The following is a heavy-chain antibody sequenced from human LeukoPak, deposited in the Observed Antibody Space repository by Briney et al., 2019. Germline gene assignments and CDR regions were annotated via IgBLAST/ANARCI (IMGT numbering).Heavy chain of an antibody. CDR1: GGSISSSSYY. CDR3: ARDLLNYYDSSGDRGDAFDI. V-gene: IGHV4-39*07. J-gene: IGHJ3*02. CDR2: IYYSGST. Sequence: PSETLSLTCTVSGGSISSSSYYWGWIRQPPGKGLEWIGSIYYSGSTYYNPSLKSRVTISVDTSKNQFSLKLSSVTAADTAVYYCARDLLNYYDSSGDRGDAFDIWGQGTMVTVSS. D-gene: IGHD3-22*01.